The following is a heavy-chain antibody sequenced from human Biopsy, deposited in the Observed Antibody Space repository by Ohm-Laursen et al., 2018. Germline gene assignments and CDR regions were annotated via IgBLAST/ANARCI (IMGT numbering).Heavy chain of an antibody. CDR2: INPNGGDT. CDR1: GYTFTGHY. Sequence: ASVKVSCNTSGYTFTGHYMHWVRQAPGQGLEWMGWINPNGGDTNYAQKFQGRVTMTTDTSVSTAYMELSRLTFDDTAVYYCAGASMIRGVMDVDYWGQGTLVIVSS. J-gene: IGHJ4*02. D-gene: IGHD3-10*01. V-gene: IGHV1-2*02. CDR3: AGASMIRGVMDVDY.